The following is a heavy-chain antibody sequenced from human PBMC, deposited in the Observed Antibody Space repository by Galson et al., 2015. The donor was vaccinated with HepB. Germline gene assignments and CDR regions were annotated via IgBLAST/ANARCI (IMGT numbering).Heavy chain of an antibody. D-gene: IGHD5-12*01. CDR2: IIPIFGTA. CDR1: GGTFSSYA. J-gene: IGHJ6*03. CDR3: ARLSGYDLRNYYYYYMDV. Sequence: SVKVSCKASGGTFSSYAISWVRQAPGQGLEWMGGIIPIFGTANYAQKFQGRVTITADESTSTAYMELSSLRSEDTAVYYCARLSGYDLRNYYYYYMDVWGKGTTVTVSS. V-gene: IGHV1-69*13.